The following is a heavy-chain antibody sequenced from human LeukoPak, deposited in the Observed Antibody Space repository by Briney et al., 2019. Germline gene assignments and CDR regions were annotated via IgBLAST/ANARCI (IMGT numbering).Heavy chain of an antibody. D-gene: IGHD2-8*02. CDR2: ISGSGGST. V-gene: IGHV3-23*01. J-gene: IGHJ4*02. Sequence: GGSLRLSCAASGFTFSSYAMSWVRQAPGKGLEWVSAISGSGGSTYYADSVKGRFTISRDNSKNTLYLQMNSLRAEDTAVYYCANTQWSIGRADFDYWGQGTLVTVSS. CDR1: GFTFSSYA. CDR3: ANTQWSIGRADFDY.